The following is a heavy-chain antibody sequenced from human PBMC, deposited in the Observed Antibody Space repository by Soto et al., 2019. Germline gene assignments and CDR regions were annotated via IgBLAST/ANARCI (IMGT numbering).Heavy chain of an antibody. CDR1: GVSINSANW. CDR2: IYHSGST. D-gene: IGHD2-15*01. J-gene: IGHJ3*02. CDR3: ARYCGGGSCYLGAFDI. V-gene: IGHV4-4*02. Sequence: QMQLQESGPGLVKPSGTLSLTCTVSGVSINSANWWTWVRQSPGKGLEWIGEIYHSGSTNFNPSLKGRVTISLESSKYQSYLELTSVTAADTAVYYCARYCGGGSCYLGAFDIWGQGTMVTVSS.